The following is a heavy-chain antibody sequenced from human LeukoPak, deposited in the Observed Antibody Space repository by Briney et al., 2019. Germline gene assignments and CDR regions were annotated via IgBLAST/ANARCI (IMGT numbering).Heavy chain of an antibody. J-gene: IGHJ4*02. CDR2: ISYDGSNK. CDR3: AKVTLPASSGYYYFDY. V-gene: IGHV3-30*18. D-gene: IGHD3-22*01. Sequence: PGGSLRLSCAASGFTFSNAYMNWVRQAPGKGLEWVAVISYDGSNKYYADSVKGRFTISRDNSKNTLHLQMNSLRAEDTAVYYCAKVTLPASSGYYYFDYWGQGTLVTVSS. CDR1: GFTFSNAY.